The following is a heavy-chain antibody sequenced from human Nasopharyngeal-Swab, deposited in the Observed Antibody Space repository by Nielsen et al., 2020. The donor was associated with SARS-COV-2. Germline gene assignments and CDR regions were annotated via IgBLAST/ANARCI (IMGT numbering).Heavy chain of an antibody. Sequence: SQTLSLTCAISGDSVSSNSAAWNWIRQSPSRGLEWLGRTYYRPKWYNDYAVSVKSRITINPDTSKNQFSLQLNSVTPEDTAVYYCARDLLWFGELSLEFGNGMDVWGQGTTVTVSS. J-gene: IGHJ6*02. CDR2: TYYRPKWYN. CDR3: ARDLLWFGELSLEFGNGMDV. D-gene: IGHD3-10*01. CDR1: GDSVSSNSAA. V-gene: IGHV6-1*01.